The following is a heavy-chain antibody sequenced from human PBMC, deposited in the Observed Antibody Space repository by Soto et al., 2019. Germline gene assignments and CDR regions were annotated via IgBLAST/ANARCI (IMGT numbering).Heavy chain of an antibody. CDR3: SRRNYYYGLDV. Sequence: EVQLVESGGGLVQPGGSLRLSCVGSGFTFGKYWMDWLRQTPGKGLEWVANIKQDGSEKFYVDSVRGRFTISRDNAKNSVYLEMNSLRAEDTAVYYCSRRNYYYGLDVWGQGTTVTVSS. V-gene: IGHV3-7*01. J-gene: IGHJ6*02. CDR2: IKQDGSEK. CDR1: GFTFGKYW.